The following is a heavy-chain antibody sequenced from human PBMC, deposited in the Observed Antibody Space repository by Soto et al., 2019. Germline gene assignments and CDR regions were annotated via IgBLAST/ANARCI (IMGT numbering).Heavy chain of an antibody. Sequence: PSETLSLTCTVSGGSISSGGYYWSWIRQHPGKGLEWIGYIYYSGSTYYNPSLKSRVTISVDTSKNQFSLKLSSVTAADTAVYYGARAKKGIAAAENWFDPWGQGTLVTVSS. CDR1: GGSISSGGYY. D-gene: IGHD6-13*01. CDR3: ARAKKGIAAAENWFDP. V-gene: IGHV4-31*03. J-gene: IGHJ5*02. CDR2: IYYSGST.